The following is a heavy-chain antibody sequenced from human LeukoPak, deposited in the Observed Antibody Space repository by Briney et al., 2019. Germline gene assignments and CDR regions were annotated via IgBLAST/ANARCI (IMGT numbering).Heavy chain of an antibody. CDR1: GGSINSGRYY. D-gene: IGHD2-21*02. CDR3: AAGGDDAKAGF. V-gene: IGHV4-39*01. J-gene: IGHJ4*02. Sequence: SETLSLTCAVSGGSINSGRYYWVWIRQPPGKGLEWIGTIHYSGTPTLYNPSLESRVTIFADTSKNQFSLKVTSVTAADTAVYYCAAGGDDAKAGFWGQGTLVTVSS. CDR2: IHYSGTPT.